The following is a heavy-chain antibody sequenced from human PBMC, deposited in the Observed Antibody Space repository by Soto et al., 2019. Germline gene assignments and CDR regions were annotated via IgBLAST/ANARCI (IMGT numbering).Heavy chain of an antibody. D-gene: IGHD6-19*01. CDR3: ARERSLAVAAAGY. Sequence: GGSLRLSCAASGFTFSSYSMNWVRQTPEKGLEWVSYISTAGTTIFYADSVKGRFSISRDDAKNSLYLQMNSLRDEDTAVYYCARERSLAVAAAGYWGQGTLVTVSS. V-gene: IGHV3-48*02. CDR2: ISTAGTTI. CDR1: GFTFSSYS. J-gene: IGHJ4*02.